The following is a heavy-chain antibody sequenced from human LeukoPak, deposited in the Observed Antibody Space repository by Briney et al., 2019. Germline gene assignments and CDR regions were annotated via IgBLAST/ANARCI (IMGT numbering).Heavy chain of an antibody. CDR2: IYYSGST. CDR1: GGSISSYY. J-gene: IGHJ4*02. CDR3: ARAPLNIPLVGATKVRWVDY. D-gene: IGHD1-26*01. V-gene: IGHV4-59*01. Sequence: SETLSLTCTVSGGSISSYYWSWIRQPPGKGLEWIGYIYYSGSTNYNPSLKSRVTISVDTSKNQFSLKLSSVTAADTAVYYCARAPLNIPLVGATKVRWVDYWGQGTLVTVSS.